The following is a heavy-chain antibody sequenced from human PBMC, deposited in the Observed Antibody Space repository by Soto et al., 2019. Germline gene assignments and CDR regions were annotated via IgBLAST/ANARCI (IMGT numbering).Heavy chain of an antibody. V-gene: IGHV3-48*02. Sequence: PGGSLRLSCAASGFTFSSYSMNWVRQAPGKGLEWVSYISSSSSTIYYADSVKGRFTISRDNAKNSLYLQMNSLRDEDTAVYYCASIFGVPNHTQYYYYYYGMDVWGQGTTVTVSS. CDR1: GFTFSSYS. CDR2: ISSSSSTI. D-gene: IGHD3-3*02. J-gene: IGHJ6*02. CDR3: ASIFGVPNHTQYYYYYYGMDV.